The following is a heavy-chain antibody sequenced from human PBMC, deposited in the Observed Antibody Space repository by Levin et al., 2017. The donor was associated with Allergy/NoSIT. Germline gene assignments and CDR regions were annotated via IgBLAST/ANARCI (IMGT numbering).Heavy chain of an antibody. CDR2: IYYSGNR. D-gene: IGHD3-3*01. J-gene: IGHJ5*02. V-gene: IGHV4-61*01. Sequence: HSQTLSLTCTVSGGSVSSGPYYWSWIRQPPGKGLEWIGYIYYSGNRNYNPSLKSRVTTSLDTSKNQFSLKLRSVTAADTAVYYCARGPYYDFWGGANWFDPWGQGTLVTVSS. CDR1: GGSVSSGPYY. CDR3: ARGPYYDFWGGANWFDP.